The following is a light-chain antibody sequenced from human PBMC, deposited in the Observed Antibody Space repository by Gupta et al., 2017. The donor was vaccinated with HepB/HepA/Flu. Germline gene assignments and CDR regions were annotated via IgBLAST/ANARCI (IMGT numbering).Light chain of an antibody. Sequence: SALTQPASVSGSPGQSITISCTGTSSDIGTYNLVSWYQQHPGKAPKLIIYDVNKRPSGVSNRFSGSKSGNTASLTISGLQAEDEADYYCCSFGGSNNVIFGGGTKLTVL. CDR3: CSFGGSNNVI. J-gene: IGLJ2*01. CDR1: SSDIGTYNL. CDR2: DVN. V-gene: IGLV2-23*02.